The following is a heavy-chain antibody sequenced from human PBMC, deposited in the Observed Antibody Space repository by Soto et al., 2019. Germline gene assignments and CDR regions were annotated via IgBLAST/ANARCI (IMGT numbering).Heavy chain of an antibody. D-gene: IGHD5-12*01. CDR2: INQDGSGK. CDR3: GRDPGYGALDY. V-gene: IGHV3-7*01. Sequence: EVQLVDSGGDLVQPGGSLRLSCAASGFTFSHYWMTWVRQAPGKGLEWVANINQDGSGKTYLDSMKVRLTISRDNAQDSLYLQMDRLRAEDTAVYYCGRDPGYGALDYWGQGTLVTVSA. J-gene: IGHJ4*02. CDR1: GFTFSHYW.